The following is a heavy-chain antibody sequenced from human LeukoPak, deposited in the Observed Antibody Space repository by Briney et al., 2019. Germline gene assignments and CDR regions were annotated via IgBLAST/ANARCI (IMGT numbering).Heavy chain of an antibody. CDR2: INPSGGTT. Sequence: ASVKVSCKASGYTFTIYYMHWVRQAPGQGLEWMGRINPSGGTTSYAQNFQDRVTMTRGTSTTTAYMELSSLRSEDTAVYYCARTLAAAGTDYWGQGTLVTVSS. V-gene: IGHV1-46*01. CDR1: GYTFTIYY. J-gene: IGHJ4*02. CDR3: ARTLAAAGTDY. D-gene: IGHD6-13*01.